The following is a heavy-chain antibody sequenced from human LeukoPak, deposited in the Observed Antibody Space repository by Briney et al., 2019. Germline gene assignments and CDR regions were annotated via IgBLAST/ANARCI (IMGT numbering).Heavy chain of an antibody. D-gene: IGHD6-13*01. J-gene: IGHJ5*02. CDR3: VKSSSSSGPNCFDP. V-gene: IGHV3-64D*06. CDR1: GFTFSSFA. CDR2: ITANGDIT. Sequence: GGSLRLSCSASGFTFSSFAMHWVRQAPGKGLEYISSITANGDITYYADSVRGRFTIFRDNSKSTMYLQMGSLRTEDTAVYYCVKSSSSSGPNCFDPWGQGALVSISS.